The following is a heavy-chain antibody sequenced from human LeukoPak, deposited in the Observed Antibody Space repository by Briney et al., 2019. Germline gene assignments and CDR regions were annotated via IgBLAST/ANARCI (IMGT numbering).Heavy chain of an antibody. CDR1: GYTFTSYD. D-gene: IGHD6-19*01. J-gene: IGHJ6*02. CDR2: INPNSGGT. V-gene: IGHV1-2*04. Sequence: ASVKVSCKASGYTFTSYDFNWVRQATGQRPEWMGWINPNSGGTNYAQKFQGWVTMTRDTSISTAYMELSRLRSDDTAVYYCARGVAVADPYYYYGMDVWGQGTTVTVSS. CDR3: ARGVAVADPYYYYGMDV.